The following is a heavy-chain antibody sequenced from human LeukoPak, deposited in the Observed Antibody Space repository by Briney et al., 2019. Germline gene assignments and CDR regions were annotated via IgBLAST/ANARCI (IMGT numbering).Heavy chain of an antibody. D-gene: IGHD6-19*01. CDR2: IYYSGST. J-gene: IGHJ4*02. Sequence: SETLSLTCTVSGGSISSYYWSWIRQPPGKGLEWIGYIYYSGSTNYNPSLKSRVTISVDTSKNQFSLKLSSVTAVDTAVYYCARGHWLDSFDYWGQGTLVTVSS. CDR1: GGSISSYY. CDR3: ARGHWLDSFDY. V-gene: IGHV4-59*01.